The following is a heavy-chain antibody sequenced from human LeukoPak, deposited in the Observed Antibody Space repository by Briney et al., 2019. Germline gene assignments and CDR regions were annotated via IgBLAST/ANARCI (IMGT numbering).Heavy chain of an antibody. CDR1: GFILSTYS. CDR3: ARGGLGSWTFDS. CDR2: IGSSGSTI. Sequence: GGSLRLSCAGAGFILSTYSMIWVRQAPGKGLEWVSYIGSSGSTIYYADSVKGRFTISRDNAKYSLYLQMNSLRDVDTAVYYCARGGLGSWTFDSWGQGTLVTVSS. J-gene: IGHJ4*02. V-gene: IGHV3-48*02. D-gene: IGHD1-26*01.